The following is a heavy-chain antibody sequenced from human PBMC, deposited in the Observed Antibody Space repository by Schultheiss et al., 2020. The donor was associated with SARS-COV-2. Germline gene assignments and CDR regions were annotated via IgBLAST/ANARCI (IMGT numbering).Heavy chain of an antibody. Sequence: GGSLRLSCAASGFTFSDYYMSWVRQAPGKGLEWVSYISSSGSTIYYADSVKGRFTISRDNAKNSLYLQMNSVRAEDTAVYYCARVQHYYYGMDVWGQGTTVTVSS. J-gene: IGHJ6*02. CDR2: ISSSGSTI. CDR3: ARVQHYYYGMDV. CDR1: GFTFSDYY. V-gene: IGHV3-11*01.